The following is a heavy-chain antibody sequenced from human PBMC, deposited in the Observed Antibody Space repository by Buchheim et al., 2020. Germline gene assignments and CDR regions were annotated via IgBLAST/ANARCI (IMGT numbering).Heavy chain of an antibody. J-gene: IGHJ6*02. V-gene: IGHV3-74*01. Sequence: EVQLVESGGGLVQPGGSLRLSCAASGFTFSSYWMHWVRQAPGKGLVWVSRINSDGSTTSSADSVKGRFTISRDNAKNTLSLQLTNLRAEDTAVYYCARGGYCGGGRCYSSYNGMDVWGQGTT. CDR3: ARGGYCGGGRCYSSYNGMDV. CDR2: INSDGSTT. CDR1: GFTFSSYW. D-gene: IGHD2-15*01.